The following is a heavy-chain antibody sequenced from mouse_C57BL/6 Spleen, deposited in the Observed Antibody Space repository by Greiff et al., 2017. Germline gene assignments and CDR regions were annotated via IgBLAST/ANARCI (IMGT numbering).Heavy chain of an antibody. V-gene: IGHV1-69*01. CDR2: IDPSDSYT. CDR3: ARWGLLRFDY. CDR1: GYTFTSYW. D-gene: IGHD1-1*01. Sequence: VQLQQSGAELVMPGASVKLSCTASGYTFTSYWMYWVKQRPGQGLEWIGDIDPSDSYTNYNQKFKGKSTLTVDKSSSTAYMQLSSLTSEDSAVYYCARWGLLRFDYWGQGTTLTVSS. J-gene: IGHJ2*01.